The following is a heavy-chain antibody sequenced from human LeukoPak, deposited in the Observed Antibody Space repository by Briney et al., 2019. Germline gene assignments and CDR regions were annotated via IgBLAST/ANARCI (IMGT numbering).Heavy chain of an antibody. CDR2: IIPIFGTA. J-gene: IGHJ5*02. Sequence: ASVKVSCKASGGTFSSYAISWVRQAPGQGLEWMGGIIPIFGTANYAQKFQGRVTITADKSTSTAYMELSSLRSEDTAVYYCARDWVSYGDYGGSWFDPWGQGTLVTVSS. CDR3: ARDWVSYGDYGGSWFDP. CDR1: GGTFSSYA. V-gene: IGHV1-69*06. D-gene: IGHD4-17*01.